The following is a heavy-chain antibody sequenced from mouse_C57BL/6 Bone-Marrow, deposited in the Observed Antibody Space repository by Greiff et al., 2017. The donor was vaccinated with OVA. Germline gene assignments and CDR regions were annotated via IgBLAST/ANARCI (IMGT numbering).Heavy chain of an antibody. V-gene: IGHV5-17*01. CDR3: ARRGTTPLWYFAV. D-gene: IGHD1-1*01. CDR2: ISSGSSTI. CDR1: GFTFSDYG. J-gene: IGHJ1*03. Sequence: EVQRVESGGGLVKPGGSLKLSCAASGFTFSDYGMHWVRQAPEKGLEWVAYISSGSSTIYYADTVKGRFTISRDNAKNTLFLQMTSLRSEDTAMYDGARRGTTPLWYFAVWGTGTTVTVSS.